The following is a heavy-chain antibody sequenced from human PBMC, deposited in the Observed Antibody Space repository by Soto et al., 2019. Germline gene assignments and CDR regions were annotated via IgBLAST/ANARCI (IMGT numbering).Heavy chain of an antibody. J-gene: IGHJ4*02. CDR1: GGSISSYY. Sequence: SETLSLTCTVSGGSISSYYWSWIRQPPGKGLEWIGYIFYSGSTNYNPSLKSRVTISIDTSKNQFSLKLSSVTAADTAVYYCARAGPEMDYWGQGTLVTVSS. CDR2: IFYSGST. CDR3: ARAGPEMDY. D-gene: IGHD3-10*01. V-gene: IGHV4-59*01.